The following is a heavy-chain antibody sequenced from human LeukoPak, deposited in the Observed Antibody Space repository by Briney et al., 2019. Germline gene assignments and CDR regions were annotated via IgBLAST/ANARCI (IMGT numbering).Heavy chain of an antibody. CDR2: ISAYNGNT. CDR1: GYTFTSYV. J-gene: IGHJ4*02. Sequence: ASVKVSCKASGYTFTSYVISWVRQAPGQGLEWMGWISAYNGNTNYAQKLQGRVTMTTDTSTSTAYMELRSLRSDDTAVYYCARVNVIYSSGWYDYYFDYWGQGTLVTVSS. CDR3: ARVNVIYSSGWYDYYFDY. D-gene: IGHD6-19*01. V-gene: IGHV1-18*01.